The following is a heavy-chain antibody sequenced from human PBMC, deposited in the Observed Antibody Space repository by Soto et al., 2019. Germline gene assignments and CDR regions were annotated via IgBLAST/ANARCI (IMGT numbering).Heavy chain of an antibody. CDR3: ARGSEGLRSGYARFDP. CDR1: GGSFSGYY. CDR2: INHSGST. D-gene: IGHD5-12*01. J-gene: IGHJ5*02. V-gene: IGHV4-34*01. Sequence: SETLSLTCAVYGGSFSGYYWSWIRQPPGKGLEWIGEINHSGSTNYNPSLKSRVTISVDTSKNQFSLKLSSVTAADTAVYYCARGSEGLRSGYARFDPWGQGTLVTVSS.